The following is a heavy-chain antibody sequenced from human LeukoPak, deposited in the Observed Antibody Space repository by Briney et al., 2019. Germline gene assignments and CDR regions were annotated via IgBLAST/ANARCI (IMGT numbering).Heavy chain of an antibody. V-gene: IGHV3-48*04. CDR1: GLTFNNYA. CDR2: IGISSGPL. J-gene: IGHJ4*02. Sequence: GGSLRLSCAASGLTFNNYAMNWVRQTPGGRLEWVSFIGISSGPLLYADSVKGRFTISRDNAKASVYLQMNRLRAEDTAVYYCARAKGYTSGYSFDYWGQGILVTVSS. CDR3: ARAKGYTSGYSFDY. D-gene: IGHD3-22*01.